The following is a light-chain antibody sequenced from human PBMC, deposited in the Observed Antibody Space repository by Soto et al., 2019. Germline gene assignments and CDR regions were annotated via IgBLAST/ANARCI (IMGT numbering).Light chain of an antibody. J-gene: IGKJ1*01. Sequence: IVLTQSPATLSLSPGERATLSCGASQSVSSSYLAWYQQKPGQAPRLLIYDASNRATGIPARFSGSGSGTDFTLTISSLEPEDFAVYYCQQRSNWPPWTFGQGTKVDIK. CDR1: QSVSSSY. CDR3: QQRSNWPPWT. CDR2: DAS. V-gene: IGKV3D-20*02.